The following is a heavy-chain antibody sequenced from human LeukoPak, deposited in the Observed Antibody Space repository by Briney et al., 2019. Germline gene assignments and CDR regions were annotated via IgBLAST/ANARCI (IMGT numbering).Heavy chain of an antibody. D-gene: IGHD2-2*01. V-gene: IGHV1-46*01. CDR3: ARDSHLDCSSTSCFSAYYFDY. CDR2: INPGGGST. CDR1: GYTFTSYY. J-gene: IGHJ4*02. Sequence: ASVKVSCKASGYTFTSYYMHWVRQAPGQGLEWMGIINPGGGSTSYAQKFQGRVTMTRDTSTSTVYMELSSLRSEDTAVYYCARDSHLDCSSTSCFSAYYFDYWGQGTLVTVSS.